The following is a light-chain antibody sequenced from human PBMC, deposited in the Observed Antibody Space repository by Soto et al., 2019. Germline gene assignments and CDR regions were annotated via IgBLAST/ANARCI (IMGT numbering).Light chain of an antibody. Sequence: EIVLTQSPGTLSLSPGERVTLSCRASQSVSRSYLAWYQQNPGQAPRLLIYGASSRATGIPDRFSGSGSGTDFTLTISRLEPEDFAVYFCQPHSSSPRTFGQGTKVEIK. CDR3: QPHSSSPRT. CDR1: QSVSRSY. CDR2: GAS. J-gene: IGKJ1*01. V-gene: IGKV3-20*01.